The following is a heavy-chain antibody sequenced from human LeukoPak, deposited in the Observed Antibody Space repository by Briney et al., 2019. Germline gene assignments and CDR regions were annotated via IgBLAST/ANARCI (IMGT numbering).Heavy chain of an antibody. CDR1: GGSFSGYY. D-gene: IGHD3-10*01. J-gene: IGHJ5*02. Sequence: PSETLSLTCAVYGGSFSGYYWSWIRQPPGKGLEWIGEINHSGSSNYNPSLKSRVTISVDTSKNQFSLKLSSVTAADAAVYYCARILWRTMVRNNCFDPWGQGTLVSVSS. CDR3: ARILWRTMVRNNCFDP. V-gene: IGHV4-34*01. CDR2: INHSGSS.